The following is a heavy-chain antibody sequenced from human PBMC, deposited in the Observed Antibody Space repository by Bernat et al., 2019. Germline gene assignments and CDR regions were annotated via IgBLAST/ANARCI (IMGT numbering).Heavy chain of an antibody. V-gene: IGHV4-31*03. CDR3: ARQRDYYYYMDV. CDR1: GGSVSSGSYY. Sequence: QVQLQESGPGLVKPSETLSLTYTVSGGSVSSGSYYWSWIRQPPGKGLEWIGYIYYSGSTYYNPSLKSRVTISVDTSKNQFSLKLSSVTAADTAVYYCARQRDYYYYMDVWGKGTTVTVSS. CDR2: IYYSGST. J-gene: IGHJ6*03.